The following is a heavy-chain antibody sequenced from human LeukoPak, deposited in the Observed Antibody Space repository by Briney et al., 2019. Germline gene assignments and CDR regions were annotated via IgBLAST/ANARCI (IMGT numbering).Heavy chain of an antibody. J-gene: IGHJ4*02. CDR3: ARVIGSYGESAY. CDR1: GFKFSSFT. Sequence: PGGSLRLSCTASGFKFSSFTMNWARQAPGKGLEWLSSISSTSSAIYYADSVKGRFTISRDNAKNSLYLQMDSLRAEDTAIYYCARVIGSYGESAYSGQGSLVTVSS. CDR2: ISSTSSAI. V-gene: IGHV3-48*04. D-gene: IGHD3-16*01.